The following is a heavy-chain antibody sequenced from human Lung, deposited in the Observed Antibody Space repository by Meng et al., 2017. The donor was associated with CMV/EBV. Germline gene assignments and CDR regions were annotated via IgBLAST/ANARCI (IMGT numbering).Heavy chain of an antibody. V-gene: IGHV3-11*01. CDR3: AREPGGYYLDY. CDR2: ISSSGSTI. CDR1: GFTLSDYY. D-gene: IGHD3-22*01. Sequence: SCAASGFTLSDYYMGWVRQAPGKGLEWLSYISSSGSTIDYADSVKGRFTISRDNAKNSLYLQMNTLRAEDTAVYYCAREPGGYYLDYWGQGTLVTVSS. J-gene: IGHJ4*02.